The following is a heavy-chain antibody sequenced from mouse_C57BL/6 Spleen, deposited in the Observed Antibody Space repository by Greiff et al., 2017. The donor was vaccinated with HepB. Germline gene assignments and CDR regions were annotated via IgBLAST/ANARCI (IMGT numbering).Heavy chain of an antibody. D-gene: IGHD2-3*01. Sequence: EVQGVESGGDLVKPGGSLKLSCAASGFTFSSYGMSWVRQTPDKRLEWVATISSGGSYTYYPDSVKGRFTISRDNAKNTLYLQMSSMKSEVTAMYYCARQDGYPNYYAMDYWGQGTSVTVSS. CDR2: ISSGGSYT. CDR1: GFTFSSYG. V-gene: IGHV5-6*01. CDR3: ARQDGYPNYYAMDY. J-gene: IGHJ4*01.